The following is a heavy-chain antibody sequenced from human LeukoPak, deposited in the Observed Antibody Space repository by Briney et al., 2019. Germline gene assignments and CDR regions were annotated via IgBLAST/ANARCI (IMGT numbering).Heavy chain of an antibody. CDR1: GFTFSSYA. J-gene: IGHJ4*02. V-gene: IGHV3-48*02. CDR3: ASRSYFDY. CDR2: ISSSSSTI. Sequence: GGSLRLSCAASGFTFSSYAMSWVRQAPGKGLEWVSYISSSSSTINYADSVKGRFTISRDNAKNSLYLQMNSLRDEDTAVYYCASRSYFDYWGQGTLVTVSS.